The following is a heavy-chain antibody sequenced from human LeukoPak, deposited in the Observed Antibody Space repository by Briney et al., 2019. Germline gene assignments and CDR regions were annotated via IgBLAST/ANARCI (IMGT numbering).Heavy chain of an antibody. CDR1: GFTFSSYA. V-gene: IGHV3-53*01. D-gene: IGHD3-3*01. CDR3: ARDGGERQGYYDFWSGSLGMDV. Sequence: PGGSLRLSCAVSGFTFSSYAMSWVRQAPGKGLEWVSVIYSGGTTNHADSVKGRFTVSRDNSKNTLYLQMNSLRAEDTAVYYCARDGGERQGYYDFWSGSLGMDVWGQGTTVTVSS. CDR2: IYSGGTT. J-gene: IGHJ6*02.